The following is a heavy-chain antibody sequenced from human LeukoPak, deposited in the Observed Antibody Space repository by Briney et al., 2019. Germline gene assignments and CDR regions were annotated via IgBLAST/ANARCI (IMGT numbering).Heavy chain of an antibody. D-gene: IGHD2-2*01. V-gene: IGHV1-18*01. J-gene: IGHJ6*03. Sequence: ASVKVSCKASGYTFTSYGISWVRQAPGQGLEWMGWISAYNGNTNYAQKLQGRVTMTTDTSTSTAYMELRSLRSDDTAVYYCARGSRYCSSTSCYWFDYYYYMDVWGKGTTVTVSS. CDR3: ARGSRYCSSTSCYWFDYYYYMDV. CDR1: GYTFTSYG. CDR2: ISAYNGNT.